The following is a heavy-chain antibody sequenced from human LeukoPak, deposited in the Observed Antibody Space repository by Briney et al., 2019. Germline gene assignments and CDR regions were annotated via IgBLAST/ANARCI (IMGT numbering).Heavy chain of an antibody. CDR2: IYYSGST. D-gene: IGHD3-10*01. Sequence: PSETLSLTCTVSGGSISRSSYYWGWIRQPPGKRLEWIGSIYYSGSTYYNPSLKSRVTISVDTSKNQFSLKLSSVTAADTAVYYCARHGLPLTTGEEYFDYWGQGTLVTVSS. V-gene: IGHV4-39*01. CDR3: ARHGLPLTTGEEYFDY. CDR1: GGSISRSSYY. J-gene: IGHJ4*02.